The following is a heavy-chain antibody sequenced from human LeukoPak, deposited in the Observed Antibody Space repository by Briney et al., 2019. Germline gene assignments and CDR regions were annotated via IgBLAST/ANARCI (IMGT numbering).Heavy chain of an antibody. CDR2: IGGDGGET. V-gene: IGHV3-43*02. Sequence: GGSLRLSCAASGFTFNDYAIHWVRQAPGEGLEWVSLIGGDGGETYYADSVKGRFTISRDNSKASVYLQMNSLTTEDTALYYCAKGLRSGTFYNTFDSWGQGTLVTVSS. CDR1: GFTFNDYA. D-gene: IGHD3-10*01. CDR3: AKGLRSGTFYNTFDS. J-gene: IGHJ4*02.